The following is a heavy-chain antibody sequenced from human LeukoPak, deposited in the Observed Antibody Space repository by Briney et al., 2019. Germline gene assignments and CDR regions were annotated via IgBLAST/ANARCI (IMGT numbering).Heavy chain of an antibody. J-gene: IGHJ6*02. Sequence: GGSLRLSCAASGFTFSSSGMHWVRQAPGKGLEWVAVISFDGSSEYSADSVKGRFTISRDNSKNTLFLQMNSLRPEDTAVYYCAREEAVAGTTFDVWGQGTTVTVSS. CDR2: ISFDGSSE. CDR3: AREEAVAGTTFDV. V-gene: IGHV3-30*03. CDR1: GFTFSSSG. D-gene: IGHD6-19*01.